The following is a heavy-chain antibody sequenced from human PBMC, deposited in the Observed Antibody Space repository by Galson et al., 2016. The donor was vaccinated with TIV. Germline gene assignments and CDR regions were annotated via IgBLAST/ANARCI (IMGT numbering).Heavy chain of an antibody. CDR2: ISLSGSST. Sequence: SLRLSCAASGFSVKFYVMSWVRQAPGKGLEWVAGISLSGSSTYYADSVRGRFTISRDNSKNTLYLQMNSLRVEDTAVYYCARDRVVDATYYYYYYGMDVWGQGTAVTVSS. J-gene: IGHJ6*02. CDR1: GFSVKFYV. V-gene: IGHV3-23*01. D-gene: IGHD2-15*01. CDR3: ARDRVVDATYYYYYYGMDV.